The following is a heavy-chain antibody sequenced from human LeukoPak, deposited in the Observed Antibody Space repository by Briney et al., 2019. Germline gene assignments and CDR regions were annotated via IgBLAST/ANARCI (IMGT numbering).Heavy chain of an antibody. V-gene: IGHV3-48*03. CDR1: GFAFSGYE. J-gene: IGHJ4*02. CDR3: TTLGYHLDS. CDR2: IAGSDTTT. D-gene: IGHD3-22*01. Sequence: GGSLRLSCAAFGFAFSGYEMNWVRQAPGKGLEWVSYIAGSDTTTYYADSVKGRFTISRDNAKNSLYLQMNSLRAEDTALYYCTTLGYHLDSWGQGTLVTVPS.